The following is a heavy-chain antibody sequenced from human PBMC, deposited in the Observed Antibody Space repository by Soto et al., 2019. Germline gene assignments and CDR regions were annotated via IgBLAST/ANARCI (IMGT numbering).Heavy chain of an antibody. J-gene: IGHJ3*02. CDR3: ARDIKGDYIWGSYRSPGAFDI. D-gene: IGHD3-16*02. CDR2: ISSSSSTI. Sequence: PGGSLRLSCAASGFTFSGYYMDWVRQAPGKGLEWVSYISSSSSTIYYADSVKGRFTISRDNAKNSLYLQMNSLRAEDTAVYYCARDIKGDYIWGSYRSPGAFDIWGQGTMVTVSS. V-gene: IGHV3-48*01. CDR1: GFTFSGYY.